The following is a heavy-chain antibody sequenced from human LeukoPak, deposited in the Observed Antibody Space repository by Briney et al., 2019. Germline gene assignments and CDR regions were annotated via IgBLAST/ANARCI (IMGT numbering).Heavy chain of an antibody. V-gene: IGHV4-59*01. CDR2: IYYSGST. Sequence: SETLSLTCTVSGGSISSYYWSWIRQPPGKGLEWIGYIYYSGSTNYNPSLKSRVTISVDTSKNQFSLKLSSVTAADTAVYYCARGPPPITLYYYYGMDVWGQGTTVTVSS. J-gene: IGHJ6*02. D-gene: IGHD1-14*01. CDR1: GGSISSYY. CDR3: ARGPPPITLYYYYGMDV.